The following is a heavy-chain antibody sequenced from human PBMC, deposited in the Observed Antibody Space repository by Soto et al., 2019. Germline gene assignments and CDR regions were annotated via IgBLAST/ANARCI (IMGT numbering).Heavy chain of an antibody. D-gene: IGHD5-18*01. V-gene: IGHV3-48*02. CDR1: GFTFSSHS. J-gene: IGHJ4*02. CDR3: ARAIRGFSYVVDY. CDR2: ISGSGATK. Sequence: GGSLRLSCAASGFTFSSHSINWVRQAPGKGLEWVSYISGSGATKYYADSVKGRFTISRDNARNSLYLQMSSLSDEDTAVYYCARAIRGFSYVVDYWGQGTLVTAPQ.